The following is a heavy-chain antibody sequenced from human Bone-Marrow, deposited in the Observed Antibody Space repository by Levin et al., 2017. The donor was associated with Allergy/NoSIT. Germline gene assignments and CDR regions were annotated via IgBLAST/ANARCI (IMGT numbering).Heavy chain of an antibody. D-gene: IGHD3-3*01. J-gene: IGHJ4*02. Sequence: SGGSLRLSCITSGFIFNSEGMHWVRQAPGKGLEWVALISFDGSKKYYGDTVKGRFIISRDNSKNTLFLQMDNLRPEDTALYYCAKEGFLLDSWGQGTLVTVSS. CDR3: AKEGFLLDS. CDR2: ISFDGSKK. CDR1: GFIFNSEG. V-gene: IGHV3-30*02.